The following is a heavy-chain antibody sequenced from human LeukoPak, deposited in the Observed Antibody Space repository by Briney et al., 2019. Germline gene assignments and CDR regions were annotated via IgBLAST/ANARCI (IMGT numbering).Heavy chain of an antibody. CDR2: VTSSGGTT. J-gene: IGHJ4*02. D-gene: IGHD6-13*01. V-gene: IGHV3-23*01. CDR1: GFNFRDYY. Sequence: GGSLRLSCVASGFNFRDYYMGWIRQAPGKGLEWVSSVTSSGGTTYYADSVKGRFIISRDNSKNTLYLQMNSLRAEDTAVYYCGKISAAGTDYWGQGTLVTVSS. CDR3: GKISAAGTDY.